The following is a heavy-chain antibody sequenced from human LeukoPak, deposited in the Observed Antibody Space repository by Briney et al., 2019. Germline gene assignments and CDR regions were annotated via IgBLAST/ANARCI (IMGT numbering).Heavy chain of an antibody. CDR1: GYTFTSYE. Sequence: ASAKVSCKASGYTFTSYEINWVRQATGHGLEWMGWKNPDSGDTAYAQRFQGRITMTRSTSITTAYMELSGLRSEDTAVYYCARGLGSYDSSELTWPMISFWGQGTQVTVSS. CDR3: ARGLGSYDSSELTWPMISF. V-gene: IGHV1-8*01. J-gene: IGHJ4*02. CDR2: KNPDSGDT. D-gene: IGHD3-22*01.